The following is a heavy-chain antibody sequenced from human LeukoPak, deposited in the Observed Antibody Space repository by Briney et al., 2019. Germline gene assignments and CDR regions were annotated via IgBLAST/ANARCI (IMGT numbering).Heavy chain of an antibody. V-gene: IGHV4-34*01. CDR1: GGSFSDYY. D-gene: IGHD5-24*01. CDR2: INHSGST. Sequence: SETLSLTCGVYGGSFSDYYWSWIRQPPGKGLEWIAEINHSGSTNYNPSLKSRVTMSVDTSKNQFSLKLSSVTAADTAVYYCARHGYIEGNWFDHWGQGTLVTVSS. J-gene: IGHJ5*02. CDR3: ARHGYIEGNWFDH.